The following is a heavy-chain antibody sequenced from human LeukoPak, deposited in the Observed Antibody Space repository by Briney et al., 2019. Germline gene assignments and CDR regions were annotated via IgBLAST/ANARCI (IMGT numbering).Heavy chain of an antibody. V-gene: IGHV3-23*05. Sequence: GGSLRLSCATSGFTFSTYAMTWVRRAPGKGLEWVSAIDIYSTKTNYVDSVKGRFTISRDNSKNTLYLQMNSLRGEDTAIYYCARDWKADFWGHGTLVTVSS. D-gene: IGHD1-1*01. CDR3: ARDWKADF. CDR2: IDIYSTKT. J-gene: IGHJ4*01. CDR1: GFTFSTYA.